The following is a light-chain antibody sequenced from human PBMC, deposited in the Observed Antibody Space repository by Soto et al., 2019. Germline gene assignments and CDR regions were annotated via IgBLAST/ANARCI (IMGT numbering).Light chain of an antibody. V-gene: IGLV2-14*01. Sequence: QSALTPPASVSGSPAQLITISCTGTSSDVGGYNYVSWYQQHPGKAPKLMIYDVSNRPSGVSNRFSGSKSGNTASLTISGLQAEDEADYYCSSYISSSTLVFGTGTKVTVL. CDR3: SSYISSSTLV. CDR1: SSDVGGYNY. J-gene: IGLJ1*01. CDR2: DVS.